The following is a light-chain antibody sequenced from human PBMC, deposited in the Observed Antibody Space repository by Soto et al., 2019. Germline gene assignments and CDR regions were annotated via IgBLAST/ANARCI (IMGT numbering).Light chain of an antibody. CDR3: SSYAGSDTLVL. CDR1: SSDVGTYNL. CDR2: EGD. J-gene: IGLJ2*01. Sequence: QSALTQPASVSGSPGQSVTISCTGASSDVGTYNLVSWYQQDPGKAPKLMIYEGDKRPSGVSNRFSGSKSGNTASLTISGLQAEDEAEYYCSSYAGSDTLVLFGGGTKLTVL. V-gene: IGLV2-23*01.